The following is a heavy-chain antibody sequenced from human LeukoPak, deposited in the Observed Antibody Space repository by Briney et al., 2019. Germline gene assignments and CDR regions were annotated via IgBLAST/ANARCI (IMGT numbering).Heavy chain of an antibody. D-gene: IGHD5-18*01. V-gene: IGHV1-18*01. CDR3: ARDRDWGYSYGYNY. Sequence: AASVKVSCKASGYTFTSYGISWVRQAPGQGLEWMGWISAYNGNTNYAQKLQGRVTMTTDTPTSTAYMELRSLRSDDTAVYYCARDRDWGYSYGYNYWGQGTLVTVSS. CDR1: GYTFTSYG. CDR2: ISAYNGNT. J-gene: IGHJ4*02.